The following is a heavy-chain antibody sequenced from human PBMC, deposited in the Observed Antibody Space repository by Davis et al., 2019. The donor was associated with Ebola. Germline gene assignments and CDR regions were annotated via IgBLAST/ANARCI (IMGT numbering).Heavy chain of an antibody. CDR1: GYTFTSYG. Sequence: SVKVSCKASGYTFTSYGISWVRQAPGQGLEWMGGIIPIFGTANYAQKFQGRVTITADESTSTAYMELSSLRAEDTALYYCAKARGYGDYREFDYWGQGTLVTVSS. CDR2: IIPIFGTA. V-gene: IGHV1-69*13. D-gene: IGHD4-17*01. J-gene: IGHJ4*02. CDR3: AKARGYGDYREFDY.